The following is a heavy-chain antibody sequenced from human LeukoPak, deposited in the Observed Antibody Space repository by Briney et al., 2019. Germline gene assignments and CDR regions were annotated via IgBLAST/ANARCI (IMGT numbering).Heavy chain of an antibody. CDR1: GFTFSDYY. J-gene: IGHJ3*02. CDR3: ARDHTAMVLMGAFDI. CDR2: ISSSGSTI. D-gene: IGHD5-18*01. Sequence: GGSLRLSCAASGFTFSDYYMSWIRQAPGKGLEWVSYISSSGSTIYYADSVKGRFTISRDNAKNSLYLQMNSLRAEDTAVYYCARDHTAMVLMGAFDIRGQGTMVTVSS. V-gene: IGHV3-11*01.